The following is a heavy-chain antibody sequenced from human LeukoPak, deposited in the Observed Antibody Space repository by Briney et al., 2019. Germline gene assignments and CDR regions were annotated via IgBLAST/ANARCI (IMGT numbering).Heavy chain of an antibody. Sequence: GGSLRFSCAASGFTFSSYWMHGVRQAPGKGLVWVSRINSDGSSTSYADSVKGRFTISRDNAKNTLYLQMNSLRAEDTAVYYCARGNVVSPPDYWGQGTLVTVSS. CDR3: ARGNVVSPPDY. D-gene: IGHD2-8*01. V-gene: IGHV3-74*01. CDR1: GFTFSSYW. CDR2: INSDGSST. J-gene: IGHJ4*02.